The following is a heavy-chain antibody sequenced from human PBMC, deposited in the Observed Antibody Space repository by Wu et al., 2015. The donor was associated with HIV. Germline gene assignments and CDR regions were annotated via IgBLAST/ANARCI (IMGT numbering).Heavy chain of an antibody. CDR3: ASGSRENVYFLPAFDI. CDR1: GGTLTTYP. CDR2: IIPISVSP. Sequence: QVQLVQSGAEVKKPGSSVKVSCKASGGTLTTYPISWVRQAPGQGLEWMGGIIPISVSPSYAQRFQGRVTITADESTDIAYMELNNLISDDTAVYYCASGSRENVYFLPAFDIWGQGQWSPSLQ. V-gene: IGHV1-69*12. J-gene: IGHJ3*02. D-gene: IGHD2/OR15-2a*01.